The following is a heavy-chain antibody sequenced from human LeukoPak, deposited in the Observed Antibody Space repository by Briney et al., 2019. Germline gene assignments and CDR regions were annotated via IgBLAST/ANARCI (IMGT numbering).Heavy chain of an antibody. V-gene: IGHV1-69*04. Sequence: EASVKVSCKASGGTFSSYAISWVRQAPGQGLEWMGRIISTLGIPNYAQKFQGWVTMTRDTSISTAYMELSRLRSDDTAVYYCARPIGEHAFDIWGQGTMVTVSS. CDR1: GGTFSSYA. D-gene: IGHD1-26*01. CDR3: ARPIGEHAFDI. CDR2: IISTLGIP. J-gene: IGHJ3*02.